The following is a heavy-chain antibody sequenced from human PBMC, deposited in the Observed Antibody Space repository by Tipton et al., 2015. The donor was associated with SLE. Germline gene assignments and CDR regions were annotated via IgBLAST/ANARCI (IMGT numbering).Heavy chain of an antibody. CDR1: GFSFSDHY. Sequence: LRLSCAASGFSFSDHYMDWVRQAPGKGLEWVGEVNHLGTIYYNASLKSRVTISIDTSKSHFSLKLTSVTAADTAVYYCARMEGMITYGGIAGLWGQGTVVTVSS. CDR3: ARMEGMITYGGIAGL. D-gene: IGHD3-16*01. CDR2: VNHLGTI. V-gene: IGHV4-34*01. J-gene: IGHJ4*02.